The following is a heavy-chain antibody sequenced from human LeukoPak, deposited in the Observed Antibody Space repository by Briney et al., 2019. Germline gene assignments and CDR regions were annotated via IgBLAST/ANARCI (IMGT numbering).Heavy chain of an antibody. V-gene: IGHV3-15*01. CDR1: GFTFSHAW. CDR2: LKSTADGETT. CDR3: ARQGSGSYLVY. J-gene: IGHJ4*02. Sequence: PGGSLRLSCAGYGFTFSHAWMNWVRQAPGKGLEWVGRLKSTADGETTDYAAPVKGRFTISRDDSKSTLYLQMNSLRAEDTAVYYCARQGSGSYLVYWGQGTLVTVSS. D-gene: IGHD3-10*01.